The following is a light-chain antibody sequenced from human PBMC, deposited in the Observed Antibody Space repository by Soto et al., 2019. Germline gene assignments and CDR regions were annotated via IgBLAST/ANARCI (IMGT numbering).Light chain of an antibody. CDR1: QDINIY. V-gene: IGKV1-33*01. Sequence: DIRITRSPSSRFSSVGYIFTITCRATQDINIYLNWYQQKPGKAPNLLIYDASNLEIGVPSRFSGSGSGTHFTFTISSLQTEDIGTYYCQQYDILPITFGRGTRLEIK. CDR2: DAS. CDR3: QQYDILPIT. J-gene: IGKJ5*01.